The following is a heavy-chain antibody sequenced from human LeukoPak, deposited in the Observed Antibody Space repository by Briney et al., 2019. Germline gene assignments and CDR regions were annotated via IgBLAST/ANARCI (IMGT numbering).Heavy chain of an antibody. CDR3: VKRGRTSDYAYDY. J-gene: IGHJ4*02. Sequence: TGGSLRLSCAASGFTFSDYAMSWVRQAPGKGLEWVSAISGSGDDIYYADSVKGRFTISRDNSKNTLHLQMSSLRPEDTAVYFCVKRGRTSDYAYDYWGQGSLVTVSS. CDR1: GFTFSDYA. V-gene: IGHV3-23*01. D-gene: IGHD4-17*01. CDR2: ISGSGDDI.